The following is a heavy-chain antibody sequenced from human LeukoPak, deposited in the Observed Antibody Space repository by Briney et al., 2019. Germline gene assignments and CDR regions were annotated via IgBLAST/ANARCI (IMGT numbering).Heavy chain of an antibody. CDR2: IIPIFGTA. J-gene: IGHJ6*03. Sequence: ASVKVSCKASGGTFSSYAISWVRQAPGQGLEWMGGIIPIFGTANYAQKFQGRVTITTDESTSTAYMELSSLRSEDTAVYYCARSLGRNYYMDVWGKGTTVTVSS. CDR1: GGTFSSYA. CDR3: ARSLGRNYYMDV. V-gene: IGHV1-69*05.